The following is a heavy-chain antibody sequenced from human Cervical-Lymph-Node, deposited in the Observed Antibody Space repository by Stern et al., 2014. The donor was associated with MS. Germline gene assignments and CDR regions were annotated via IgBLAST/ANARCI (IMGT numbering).Heavy chain of an antibody. CDR3: TTTSGRWMDFDH. J-gene: IGHJ4*02. D-gene: IGHD1-26*01. Sequence: EVLLIETGGGLVKHGGYSRIYCAATGFNFCKAWIRCVRQATGMGLVWNGRIKRKTDGGTTDSAAPVTGRFTISRDDSKNTLYLQMDSLKTEDTAVYYCTTTSGRWMDFDHWGQGTMVTVSS. V-gene: IGHV3-15*01. CDR2: IKRKTDGGTT. CDR1: GFNFCKAW.